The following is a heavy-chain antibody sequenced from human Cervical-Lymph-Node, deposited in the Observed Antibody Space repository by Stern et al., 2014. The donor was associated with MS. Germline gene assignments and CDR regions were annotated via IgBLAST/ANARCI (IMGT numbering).Heavy chain of an antibody. CDR1: GITFSHSA. Sequence: QLGQSGPEVKKPGTSVKVSCKASGITFSHSAIQWLRQARGQRPEWIGGVVVFYGGVNYAPRFQERVTITRDMSTSTVYMELRSLKSEDTAIYYCASERYTYYDDQRPPGGFDPWGQGTLVTVSS. V-gene: IGHV1-58*02. CDR2: VVVFYGGV. J-gene: IGHJ5*02. CDR3: ASERYTYYDDQRPPGGFDP. D-gene: IGHD5-18*01.